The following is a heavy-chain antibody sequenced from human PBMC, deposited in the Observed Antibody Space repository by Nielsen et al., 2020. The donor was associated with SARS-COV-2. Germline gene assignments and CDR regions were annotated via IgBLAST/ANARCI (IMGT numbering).Heavy chain of an antibody. Sequence: GESLKISCAASGFTFSNYGLHLFRQAPGKGLEWVTFISYDGSIRYYADSVKGRFTISTDISKNTLYLQMNSLRAEDTAVYYCTKGAQLGDYWGQGTLVTVSS. CDR1: GFTFSNYG. V-gene: IGHV3-30*18. CDR3: TKGAQLGDY. CDR2: ISYDGSIR. D-gene: IGHD6-13*01. J-gene: IGHJ4*02.